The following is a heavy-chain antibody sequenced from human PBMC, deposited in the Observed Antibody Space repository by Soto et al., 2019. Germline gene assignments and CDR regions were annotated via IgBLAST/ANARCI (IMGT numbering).Heavy chain of an antibody. V-gene: IGHV1-2*04. CDR2: INPNTGDA. CDR1: GFTVTDHH. J-gene: IGHJ6*02. Sequence: EQLEQSGAEVRRPGASVKVSCKASGFTVTDHHIHWVRQAPGQGHEWVSWINPNTGDAKFAQKFRGWVTMTTDTSIDSAYLELSSLTSDATAIYFCARDGAVADGDNGMNVWGRGTSVTVSS. D-gene: IGHD6-13*01. CDR3: ARDGAVADGDNGMNV.